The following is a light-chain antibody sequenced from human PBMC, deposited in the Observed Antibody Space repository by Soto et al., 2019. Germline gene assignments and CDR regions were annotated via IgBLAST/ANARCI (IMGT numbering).Light chain of an antibody. CDR1: SGHNSYA. J-gene: IGLJ2*01. CDR3: QTWDTVSVV. Sequence: QLVLTQSPSASASLGASVKLTCTLSSGHNSYAIAWHQQQPEKGPRYLMNLNSDGSHNKGDGIPDRFSGSSSGAERYLTISSLQSEDEAYYYCQTWDTVSVVFGGGTKLTVL. V-gene: IGLV4-69*01. CDR2: LNSDGSH.